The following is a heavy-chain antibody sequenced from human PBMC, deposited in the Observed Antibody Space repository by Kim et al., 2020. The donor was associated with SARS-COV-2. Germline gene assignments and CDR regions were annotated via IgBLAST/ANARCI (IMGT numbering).Heavy chain of an antibody. V-gene: IGHV4-61*02. J-gene: IGHJ4*02. CDR3: ARGYRGYDSGNFDY. D-gene: IGHD5-12*01. Sequence: NPSLQGRVTISVDTSKNQFSLRLGSVTAADTAVFYCARGYRGYDSGNFDYWGQGTLVTVSS.